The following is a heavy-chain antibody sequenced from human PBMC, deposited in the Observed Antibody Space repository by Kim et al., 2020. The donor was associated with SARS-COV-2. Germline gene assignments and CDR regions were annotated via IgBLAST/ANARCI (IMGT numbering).Heavy chain of an antibody. V-gene: IGHV1-18*01. Sequence: KQQGRVTMTTDTATSTAYMELRSLRSDDTAVYYCARDYKYSSGWYGGFDYWGQGTLVTVSS. J-gene: IGHJ4*02. D-gene: IGHD6-19*01. CDR3: ARDYKYSSGWYGGFDY.